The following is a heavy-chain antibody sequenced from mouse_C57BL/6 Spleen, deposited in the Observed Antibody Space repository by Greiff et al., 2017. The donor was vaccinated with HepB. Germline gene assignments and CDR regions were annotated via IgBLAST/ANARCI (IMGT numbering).Heavy chain of an antibody. D-gene: IGHD1-1*01. CDR1: GYTFTDYE. J-gene: IGHJ2*01. V-gene: IGHV1-15*01. CDR3: TSYYGSSPYFDY. Sequence: QVQLKQSGAELVRPGASVTLSCKASGYTFTDYEMHWVKQTPVHGLEWIGAIDPETGGTAYNQKFKGKAILTADKSSSTAYMELRSLTSEDSAVYYCTSYYGSSPYFDYWGQGTTLTVSS. CDR2: IDPETGGT.